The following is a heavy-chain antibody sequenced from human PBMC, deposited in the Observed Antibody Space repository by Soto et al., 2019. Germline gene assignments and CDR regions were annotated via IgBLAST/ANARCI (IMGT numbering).Heavy chain of an antibody. V-gene: IGHV4-4*02. J-gene: IGHJ2*01. Sequence: QVQLQASGPGLVKPSGTLSLTCAVSGGSISGTHWWTWVRQSPGKGLEWIGETYHSGSTNYTTSLKSRVTIPVDESTNQFSLKLCSVTAAETAVDYCARDYGDYYWYFDLWGRGTLVTVSS. CDR3: ARDYGDYYWYFDL. CDR1: GGSISGTHW. D-gene: IGHD4-17*01. CDR2: TYHSGST.